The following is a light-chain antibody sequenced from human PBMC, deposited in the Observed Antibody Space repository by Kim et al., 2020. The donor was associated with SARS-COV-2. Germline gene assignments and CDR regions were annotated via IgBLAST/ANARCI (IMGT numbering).Light chain of an antibody. CDR2: GTS. J-gene: IGKJ1*01. CDR1: QSVRSAH. CDR3: QQYGSSLTWT. V-gene: IGKV3-20*01. Sequence: PGGGGTLSRRARQSVRSAHLAGSQQKPGQAPRLLIYGTSTRAIGIPDSFSGSGSGTDFTLTISRLEPEDFVVYYCQQYGSSLTWTFGQGTKVDI.